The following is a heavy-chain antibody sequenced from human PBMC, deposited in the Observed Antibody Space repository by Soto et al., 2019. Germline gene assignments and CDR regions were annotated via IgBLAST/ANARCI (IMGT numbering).Heavy chain of an antibody. J-gene: IGHJ6*02. D-gene: IGHD4-17*01. CDR3: ARVPDYGGNELYYYYGMDV. CDR1: GYTFTSYG. CDR2: MNPNSGNT. V-gene: IGHV1-8*01. Sequence: ASVKVSCKASGYTFTSYGINWVRQATGQGLEWMGWMNPNSGNTGYAQKFQGRVTMTRNTSISTAYMELSSLRSEDTAVYYCARVPDYGGNELYYYYGMDVWGQGTTVTVSS.